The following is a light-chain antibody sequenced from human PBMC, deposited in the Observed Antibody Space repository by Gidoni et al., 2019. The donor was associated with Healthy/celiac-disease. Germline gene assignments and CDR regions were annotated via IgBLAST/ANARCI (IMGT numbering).Light chain of an antibody. Sequence: DIQMTQSPSALAASVGDRVTITCQASQDISNYLNWYQQKPGKAPQLLIYDASSLATGVPSRFCVSGSGTDFTFTISSLQPEYIATYYCPHYANLSGAFGPXTKVDIK. J-gene: IGKJ3*01. CDR2: DAS. V-gene: IGKV1-33*01. CDR3: PHYANLSGA. CDR1: QDISNY.